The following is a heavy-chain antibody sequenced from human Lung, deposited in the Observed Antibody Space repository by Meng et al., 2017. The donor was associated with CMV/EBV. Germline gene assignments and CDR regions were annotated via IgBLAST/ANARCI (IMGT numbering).Heavy chain of an antibody. Sequence: SXXVSXKASGGTFSNYAISWVRQAPGQGLEWMGGIIPIIGKTSYAQNLQGRVTITADKSTSTVYMEQSSLRSEDTAVYYCARTLIGVARFDPWGQGTLVTVSS. CDR1: GGTFSNYA. V-gene: IGHV1-69*10. D-gene: IGHD3-3*01. J-gene: IGHJ5*02. CDR2: IIPIIGKT. CDR3: ARTLIGVARFDP.